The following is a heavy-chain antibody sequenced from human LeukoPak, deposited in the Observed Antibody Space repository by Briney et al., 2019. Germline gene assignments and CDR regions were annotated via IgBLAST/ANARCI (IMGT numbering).Heavy chain of an antibody. V-gene: IGHV3-9*01. CDR3: ARDDLRDGAFDI. CDR1: GFTFGDYA. Sequence: GGSLRLSCAASGFTFGDYAMHWVRQAPGKGLEWVSGISWNSGSIGYADSVKGRFTISRDNGKDSLYLQMSSLTAEDTALFYCARDDLRDGAFDIWGQGTMVTVSS. D-gene: IGHD3-10*01. CDR2: ISWNSGSI. J-gene: IGHJ3*02.